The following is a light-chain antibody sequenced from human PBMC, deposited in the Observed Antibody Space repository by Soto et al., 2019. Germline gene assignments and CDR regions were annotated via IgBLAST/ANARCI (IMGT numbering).Light chain of an antibody. CDR2: GAS. CDR3: QQYGSSPMYT. V-gene: IGKV3-20*01. Sequence: EIAVTQAPGTLSLAPGERATLSCRASQSVSSSYLAWYQQKPGQAPRLLIYGASSRATGIPDRFSGSGPGTDFPLTISRLEPEDFAVYYCQQYGSSPMYTFGQGTKLEIK. J-gene: IGKJ2*01. CDR1: QSVSSSY.